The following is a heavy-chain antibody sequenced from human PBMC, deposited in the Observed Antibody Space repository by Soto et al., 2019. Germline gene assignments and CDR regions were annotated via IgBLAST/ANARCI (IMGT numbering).Heavy chain of an antibody. CDR3: ARECVDTVTSITIPFDY. CDR1: GFTFSSYA. CDR2: ISGSGVST. D-gene: IGHD5-12*01. V-gene: IGHV3-23*01. Sequence: GSLGLSCAASGFTFSSYAMSWVRQAPGKGLEWVSAISGSGVSTYYADSVKGLFTISRDNSKKSLYLQMNSLRADDTAVYYCARECVDTVTSITIPFDYWGQGALVTVSS. J-gene: IGHJ4*02.